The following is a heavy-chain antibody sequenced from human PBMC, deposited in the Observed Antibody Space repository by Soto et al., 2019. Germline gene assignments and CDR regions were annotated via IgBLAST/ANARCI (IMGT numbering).Heavy chain of an antibody. CDR3: GRDFNYYDILTGHYTYSFDY. J-gene: IGHJ4*02. D-gene: IGHD3-9*01. V-gene: IGHV1-3*01. CDR1: GYTFTSYA. CDR2: INAGNGNT. Sequence: ASVKVSCKASGYTFTSYAMHWVRQAPGQRLEWMVWINAGNGNTKYSQKFQGRVTITRDTSASTAYMDLSSLRSEDTAVYYSGRDFNYYDILTGHYTYSFDYWGQGTMVTVSS.